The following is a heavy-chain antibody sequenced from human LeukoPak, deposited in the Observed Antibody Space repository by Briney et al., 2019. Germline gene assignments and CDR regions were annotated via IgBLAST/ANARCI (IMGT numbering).Heavy chain of an antibody. CDR3: AKDTYYYDSSGYYS. D-gene: IGHD3-22*01. CDR2: ISSSGSTI. Sequence: PGGSLRLSCAASGFTFSSYEMNWVRQAPGKGLEWVSYISSSGSTIYYADSVKGRFTISRDNAKNSLYLQMNSLRAEDTALYYCAKDTYYYDSSGYYSWGQGTLVTVSS. V-gene: IGHV3-48*03. CDR1: GFTFSSYE. J-gene: IGHJ4*02.